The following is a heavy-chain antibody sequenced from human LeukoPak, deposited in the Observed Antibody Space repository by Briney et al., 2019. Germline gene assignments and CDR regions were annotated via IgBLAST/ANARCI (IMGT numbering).Heavy chain of an antibody. Sequence: SETLSLTCTVYGGSFSGYYWSWIRQPPGKGLEWIGYIYYSGSTNYNPSLKSRVTISVDTSKNQFSLKLSSVTAADTAVYYCATSERHYDYVWGSYGSTHFDYWGQGTLVTVSS. J-gene: IGHJ4*02. CDR3: ATSERHYDYVWGSYGSTHFDY. V-gene: IGHV4-59*08. D-gene: IGHD3-16*01. CDR2: IYYSGST. CDR1: GGSFSGYY.